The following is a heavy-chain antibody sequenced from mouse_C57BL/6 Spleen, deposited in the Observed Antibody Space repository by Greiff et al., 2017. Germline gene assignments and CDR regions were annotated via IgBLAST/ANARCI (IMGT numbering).Heavy chain of an antibody. CDR1: GFNIKDDY. CDR2: IDPENGDT. V-gene: IGHV14-4*01. J-gene: IGHJ4*01. Sequence: VQLKQSGAELVRPGASVKLSCTASGFNIKDDYMHWVKQRPEQGLEWIGWIDPENGDTEYASKFQGKATITADTSSNTAYLQLSSLTSEDTAVYYCTTYHYAMDYWGQGTSVTVSS. CDR3: TTYHYAMDY.